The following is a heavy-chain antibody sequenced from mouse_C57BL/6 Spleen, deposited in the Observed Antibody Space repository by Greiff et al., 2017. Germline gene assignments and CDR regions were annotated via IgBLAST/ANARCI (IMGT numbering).Heavy chain of an antibody. V-gene: IGHV5-6*01. D-gene: IGHD1-1*01. CDR2: ISSGGSYT. CDR1: GFTFSSYG. Sequence: EVKLVESGGDLVKPGGSLKLSCAASGFTFSSYGMSWVRQTPDKRLEWVATISSGGSYTYYPDSVKGRFTISSDNAKNTLYLQMSSLKSEDTAMYYCARQGATVVAHWYFDVWGTGTTVTVSS. J-gene: IGHJ1*03. CDR3: ARQGATVVAHWYFDV.